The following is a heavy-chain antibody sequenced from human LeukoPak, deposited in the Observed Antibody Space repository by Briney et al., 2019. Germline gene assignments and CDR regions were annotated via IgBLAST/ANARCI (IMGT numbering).Heavy chain of an antibody. CDR3: ARDGIRYFDWLLPEGNWFDP. Sequence: PGGSLRLSCAASGFTFDDYGMSWVRQAPGKGLEWVSSISSSSSYIYYADSVKGRFTISRDNAKNSLYLQMNSLRAEDTAVYYCARDGIRYFDWLLPEGNWFDPWGQGTLVTVSS. CDR1: GFTFDDYG. D-gene: IGHD3-9*01. V-gene: IGHV3-21*01. J-gene: IGHJ5*02. CDR2: ISSSSSYI.